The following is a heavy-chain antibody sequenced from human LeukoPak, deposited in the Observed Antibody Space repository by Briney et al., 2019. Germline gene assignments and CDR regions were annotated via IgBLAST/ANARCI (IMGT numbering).Heavy chain of an antibody. D-gene: IGHD3-22*01. CDR1: GYSFTSYW. CDR2: IYPGDSDT. Sequence: GESLKISCKGSGYSFTSYWIGWVRQMPGKGLEWMGIIYPGDSDTRYSPSFQGQVAISADKSISTAYLQWSSLKASDTAMYYCAGRRQHYDSSGYLHRYFDYWGQGTLVTVSS. CDR3: AGRRQHYDSSGYLHRYFDY. V-gene: IGHV5-51*01. J-gene: IGHJ4*02.